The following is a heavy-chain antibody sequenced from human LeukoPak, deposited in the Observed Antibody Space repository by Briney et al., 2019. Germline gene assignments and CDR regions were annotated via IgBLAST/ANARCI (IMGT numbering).Heavy chain of an antibody. Sequence: PSETLSLTCAVYGGSFSSYPWTWIRQPPGKGLEWIGQIINSGSTKYNPSLNGRVTMSVDTSKNQFSLKLTSVTAADTAVYYCARGAPGYWGQGTLGTVSS. CDR1: GGSFSSYP. J-gene: IGHJ4*02. D-gene: IGHD4/OR15-4a*01. V-gene: IGHV4-34*12. CDR2: IINSGST. CDR3: ARGAPGY.